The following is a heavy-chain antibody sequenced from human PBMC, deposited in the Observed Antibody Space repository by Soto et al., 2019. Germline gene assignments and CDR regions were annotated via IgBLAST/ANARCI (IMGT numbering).Heavy chain of an antibody. Sequence: GASVKVSCKASGCTFTSYAMHWVRQAPGQRLEWMGWINAGNGNTKYSQKFQGRVTITRDTSASTAYVELSSLRSEDTAVYYCASVPDYGDYYHLLDVWGKRSTDTVSS. V-gene: IGHV1-3*01. J-gene: IGHJ6*04. D-gene: IGHD4-17*01. CDR2: INAGNGNT. CDR1: GCTFTSYA. CDR3: ASVPDYGDYYHLLDV.